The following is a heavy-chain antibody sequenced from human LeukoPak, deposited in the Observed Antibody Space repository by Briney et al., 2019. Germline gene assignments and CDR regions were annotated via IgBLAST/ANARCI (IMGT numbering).Heavy chain of an antibody. D-gene: IGHD6-6*01. CDR1: GGSFSGYY. V-gene: IGHV4-34*01. Sequence: PSETLSLTCAVYGGSFSGYYWSWIRQPPGKGLEWIGEINHSGSTNYNPSLTSRVTISVDTSKNQFSLKLSSVTAADTAVYYCARGEINSSSFGYWGQGTLVTVSS. CDR2: INHSGST. J-gene: IGHJ4*02. CDR3: ARGEINSSSFGY.